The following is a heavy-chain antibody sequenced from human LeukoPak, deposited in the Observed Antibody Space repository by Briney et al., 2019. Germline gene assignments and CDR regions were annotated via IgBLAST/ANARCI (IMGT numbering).Heavy chain of an antibody. CDR1: GVSISSSNSY. D-gene: IGHD3-10*01. CDR3: ARVDGRYYFGSGSYSLALDAFDI. Sequence: PSETLSLTCAVSGVSISSSNSYWGWIRQPPGKGLEWIGYIYYSGSTNYNPSLKSRVTMSVDTSKNQFSLKLSSVTAADTAVYYCARVDGRYYFGSGSYSLALDAFDIWGQGTMVTVSS. CDR2: IYYSGST. J-gene: IGHJ3*02. V-gene: IGHV4-61*05.